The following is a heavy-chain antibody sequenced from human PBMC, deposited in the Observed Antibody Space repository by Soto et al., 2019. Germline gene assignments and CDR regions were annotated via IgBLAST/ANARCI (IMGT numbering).Heavy chain of an antibody. V-gene: IGHV6-1*01. CDR1: GDSVSSNSAV. CDR3: ASEPTIVRGSINHFDF. D-gene: IGHD3-10*01. J-gene: IGHJ4*02. Sequence: SQTLSLTCVISGDSVSSNSAVWNWIRQSPSRGLEWLRRTDYRSQLYTDYAVSVESRIYIYPDTSKNRFSLQLNSVTPEDTAVYYCASEPTIVRGSINHFDFWCQGPRVTLSS. CDR2: TDYRSQLYT.